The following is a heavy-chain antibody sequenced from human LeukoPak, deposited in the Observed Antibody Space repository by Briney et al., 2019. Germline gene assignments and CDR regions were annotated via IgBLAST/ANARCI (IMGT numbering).Heavy chain of an antibody. Sequence: GGSLRLSCAASGFTFSTYTMNWVRQAPGKGLEWVSSISSSSSYIAYSDSVKGRFTISRDNAKSSLYLQMNSLRAEDTAVYYCARSVAGTLRTNDYWGQGTLVTVSS. V-gene: IGHV3-21*04. CDR2: ISSSSSYI. CDR1: GFTFSTYT. D-gene: IGHD6-19*01. CDR3: ARSVAGTLRTNDY. J-gene: IGHJ4*02.